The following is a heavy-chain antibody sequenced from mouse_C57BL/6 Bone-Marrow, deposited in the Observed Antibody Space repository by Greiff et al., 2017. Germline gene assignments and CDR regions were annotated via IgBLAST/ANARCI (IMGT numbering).Heavy chain of an antibody. V-gene: IGHV1-69*01. CDR2: IDPSDSYT. J-gene: IGHJ2*01. CDR3: AREKDYYGYYFDY. CDR1: GYTFTSYW. Sequence: QVQLQQPGAELVMPGASVQLSCKASGYTFTSYWMHWVKQRPGQGLEWIGEIDPSDSYTNYNQKFKGKSTLTVDKSSSTAYMQLSSLTSEDSAVYYCAREKDYYGYYFDYWGQGTTLTVSS. D-gene: IGHD1-1*01.